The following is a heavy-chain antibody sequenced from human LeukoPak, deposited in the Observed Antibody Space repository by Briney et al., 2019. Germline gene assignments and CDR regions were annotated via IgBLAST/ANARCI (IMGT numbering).Heavy chain of an antibody. CDR3: ARGYYGDYVYDY. Sequence: GASVKVSCKASGYTFTSYDINRVRQATGQGLEWMGWMNPNSGNTGYAQKFQGRVAMTRNTSISTAYMELSSLRSEDTAVYYCARGYYGDYVYDYWGQGTLVTVSS. J-gene: IGHJ4*02. CDR1: GYTFTSYD. CDR2: MNPNSGNT. D-gene: IGHD4-17*01. V-gene: IGHV1-8*01.